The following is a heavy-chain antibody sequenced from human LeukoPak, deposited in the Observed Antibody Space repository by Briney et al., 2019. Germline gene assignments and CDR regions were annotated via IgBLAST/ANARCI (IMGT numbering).Heavy chain of an antibody. CDR2: ISYDGSNK. CDR1: GFTFSSYA. V-gene: IGHV3-30*04. D-gene: IGHD6-6*01. Sequence: PGRSLRLSCAASGFTFSSYAMHWVRQAPGKGLEWVAVISYDGSNKYYADSVKGRFTISRDNAKNSLYLQMNSLRAEDTAVYYCARGGVAARRGYYYYMDVWGKGTTVTVSS. J-gene: IGHJ6*03. CDR3: ARGGVAARRGYYYYMDV.